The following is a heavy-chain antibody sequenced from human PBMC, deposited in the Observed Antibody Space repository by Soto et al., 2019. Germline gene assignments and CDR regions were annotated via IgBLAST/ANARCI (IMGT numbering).Heavy chain of an antibody. CDR2: ISSSGSTI. V-gene: IGHV3-11*01. Sequence: GGSLRLSCAASGFTFSDYYMSWIRQAPGKGLEWVSYISSSGSTIYYADSVKGRFTISRDNAKNSLYLQMNSLRAEDTAVYYCARLRSKAAAGTRWFDPWGQGTLVTVSS. CDR3: ARLRSKAAAGTRWFDP. J-gene: IGHJ5*02. CDR1: GFTFSDYY. D-gene: IGHD6-13*01.